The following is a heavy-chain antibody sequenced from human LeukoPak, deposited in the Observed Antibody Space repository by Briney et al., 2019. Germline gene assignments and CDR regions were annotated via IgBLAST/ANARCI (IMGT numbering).Heavy chain of an antibody. Sequence: SETLSLTCTVSGGSISSYYWSWIRQPPGKGLEWIGEINHSGSTDYNPSLKSRVTISVDTSKNQFSLKLSSVTAADTAVYYCASTAAASTRYYYYYMDVWGKGTTVTISS. CDR3: ASTAAASTRYYYYYMDV. CDR1: GGSISSYY. CDR2: INHSGST. V-gene: IGHV4-34*01. D-gene: IGHD6-13*01. J-gene: IGHJ6*03.